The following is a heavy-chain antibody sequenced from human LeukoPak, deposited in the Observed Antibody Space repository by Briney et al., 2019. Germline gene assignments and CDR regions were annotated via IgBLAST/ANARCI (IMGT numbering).Heavy chain of an antibody. V-gene: IGHV4-59*01. D-gene: IGHD1-1*01. J-gene: IGHJ4*02. CDR2: IYYSGST. Sequence: PSETLSLTCTVSGGSISSYYWSWIRQPPGKGLEWIGYIYYSGSTNYNPSLKSRVTISVDTSKNQFSLKLSSVTAADTAVYYCARLGTVATGYDYWGQGTLVTVSS. CDR3: ARLGTVATGYDY. CDR1: GGSISSYY.